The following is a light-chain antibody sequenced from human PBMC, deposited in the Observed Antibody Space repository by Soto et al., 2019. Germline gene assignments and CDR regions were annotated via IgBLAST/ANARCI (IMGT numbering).Light chain of an antibody. CDR3: AAWDDSLKV. J-gene: IGLJ1*01. V-gene: IGLV1-47*02. Sequence: SVVTQPPSASGTPGQRVTISCSGSSSNIGSNYVYWYQQLPGTAPKLLIYSNNQRPSGVPDRFSGSKSGTSASLAISGLRSEDEADYYCAAWDDSLKVFGTGTKVTVL. CDR1: SSNIGSNY. CDR2: SNN.